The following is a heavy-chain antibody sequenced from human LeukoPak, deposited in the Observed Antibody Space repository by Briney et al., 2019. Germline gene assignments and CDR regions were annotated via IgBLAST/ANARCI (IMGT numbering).Heavy chain of an antibody. D-gene: IGHD3-10*01. CDR2: INPSGGST. V-gene: IGHV1-46*01. CDR3: ARVLVRGYYGSGSYVLYY. CDR1: GFTFTSYY. Sequence: ASVKVSCKASGFTFTSYYMHWVRQAPGQGLEWMGIINPSGGSTSYAQKFQGRVTMTRDTSISTAYMELSRLRSDDTAVYYCARVLVRGYYGSGSYVLYYWGQGTLVTVSS. J-gene: IGHJ4*02.